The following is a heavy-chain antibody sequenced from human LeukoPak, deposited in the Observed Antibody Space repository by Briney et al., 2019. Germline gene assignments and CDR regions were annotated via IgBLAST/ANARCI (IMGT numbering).Heavy chain of an antibody. CDR3: ARQTNSCHDY. Sequence: GGSLRLSCTASGFTLSGSHMHWVRQAPGKGLEWVGHIRRNYETAYGASVKGRFTISRDDSKNMAYLHMNNLRSEDTAFYFCARQTNSCHDYWGQGTLVTVSS. J-gene: IGHJ4*02. D-gene: IGHD2-2*01. CDR2: IRRNYET. CDR1: GFTLSGSH. V-gene: IGHV3-73*01.